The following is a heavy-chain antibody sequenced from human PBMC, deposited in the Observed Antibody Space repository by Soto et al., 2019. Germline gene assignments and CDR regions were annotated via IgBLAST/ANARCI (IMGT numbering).Heavy chain of an antibody. CDR2: ISGSGETT. CDR1: GFTFSSYA. D-gene: IGHD3-3*01. J-gene: IGHJ4*02. CDR3: AKDKETYYDIWSGYPDL. Sequence: HPGGSLRLSCAASGFTFSSYAMSWVRQAPGKGLEWVSAISGSGETTDYAASVKGRFAISRDNSKNTLYLQMNSLRTEDTTVYYCAKDKETYYDIWSGYPDLWGQGTLVTVSS. V-gene: IGHV3-23*01.